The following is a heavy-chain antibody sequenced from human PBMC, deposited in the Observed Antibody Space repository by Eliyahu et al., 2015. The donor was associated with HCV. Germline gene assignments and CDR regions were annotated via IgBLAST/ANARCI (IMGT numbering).Heavy chain of an antibody. Sequence: QVQLQESGPGLVKPSETLSLTCTVSGGSISXGSSYWXWVRQPAGKGLEWIGRIYSRGSTNSNLSLKSRVTISLDTAKNQFSLKLTSVTAADTAVYYCARESDAYDTIYHWFDPWGQGTLVTVSS. CDR3: ARESDAYDTIYHWFDP. CDR2: IYSRGST. D-gene: IGHD5-12*01. V-gene: IGHV4-61*02. CDR1: GGSISXGSSY. J-gene: IGHJ5*02.